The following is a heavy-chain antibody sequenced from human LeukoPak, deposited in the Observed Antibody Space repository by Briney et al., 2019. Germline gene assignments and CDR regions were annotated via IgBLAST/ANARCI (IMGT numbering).Heavy chain of an antibody. CDR3: ALYSSTWY. Sequence: ASVKGSCKAAGYTFTTYYIHWVRQAPGQGLEWMGIIKPTGGSTTYAQKFQGRVTMTRDTSTSTVFMEVNSLRSEDTAVYYCALYSSTWYWGQGTLVTVSS. J-gene: IGHJ4*02. CDR2: IKPTGGST. V-gene: IGHV1-46*01. D-gene: IGHD6-13*01. CDR1: GYTFTTYY.